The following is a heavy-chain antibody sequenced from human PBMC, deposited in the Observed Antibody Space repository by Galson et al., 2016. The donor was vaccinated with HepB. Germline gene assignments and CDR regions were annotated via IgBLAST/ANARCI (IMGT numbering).Heavy chain of an antibody. CDR1: GYTFINYA. D-gene: IGHD1-26*01. CDR3: ARWVEATGVGATGFDY. V-gene: IGHV1-3*01. J-gene: IGHJ4*02. Sequence: SVKVSCKASGYTFINYAMHWVRQAPGQRLEWMGWINAGNGNTKYSQKFQGRVTITRDTSASTAYMELNSLRSEDTAIYYCARWVEATGVGATGFDYWGQGTLVTVSS. CDR2: INAGNGNT.